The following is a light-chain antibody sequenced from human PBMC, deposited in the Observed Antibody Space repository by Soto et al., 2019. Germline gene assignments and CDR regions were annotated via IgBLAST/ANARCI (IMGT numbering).Light chain of an antibody. CDR1: QSVRSN. V-gene: IGKV3-15*01. Sequence: DIVMTQSPATLSVSPGERATLSCRARQSVRSNLAWYQQKPGQAPRLLIHDASTQATSIPARFSGSRYGTEFTLIISSLQSEDLAVYDCQQYNDWSPWTFGQGTKVEIK. CDR3: QQYNDWSPWT. J-gene: IGKJ1*01. CDR2: DAS.